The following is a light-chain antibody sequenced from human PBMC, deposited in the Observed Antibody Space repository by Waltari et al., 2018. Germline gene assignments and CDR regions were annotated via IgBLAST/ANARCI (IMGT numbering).Light chain of an antibody. V-gene: IGLV2-23*02. CDR2: AVT. CDR1: SDDVGSYNF. J-gene: IGLJ3*02. CDR3: CSYAGGATWV. Sequence: QSALTQPASVSGSAGQSITISCTGTSDDVGSYNFVSWYQQNPGKAPGLLISAVTKRPSGVSSRFSGSKSGITASLTISGLQTEDEADYYCCSYAGGATWVFGGGTKLTVL.